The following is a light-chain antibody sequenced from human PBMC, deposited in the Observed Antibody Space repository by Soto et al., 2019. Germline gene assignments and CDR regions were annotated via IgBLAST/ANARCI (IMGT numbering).Light chain of an antibody. Sequence: DIQMTQSPSTLSASVGDRVTITCRASQSISSWLAWYQQKPGKAPNLLIYTASNLKSGVPSRFSGSGSGTEFTLTISSLQPDDFATSYCQEYNSDSGVTFGGGTKVEI. J-gene: IGKJ4*01. CDR3: QEYNSDSGVT. CDR2: TAS. V-gene: IGKV1-5*03. CDR1: QSISSW.